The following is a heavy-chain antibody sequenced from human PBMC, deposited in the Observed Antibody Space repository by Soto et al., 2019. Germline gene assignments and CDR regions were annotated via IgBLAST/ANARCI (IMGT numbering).Heavy chain of an antibody. Sequence: SETLSLTCAVSGGSISSYYWSWIRQPPGKGLEWIGYIYYSGSTNYNPSLKSRVTISVDTSKNQFSLKLTSVTAADTAVYYCARSRYTSGWSNPPFDYWGQGTLVTLSS. CDR1: GGSISSYY. CDR2: IYYSGST. J-gene: IGHJ4*02. V-gene: IGHV4-59*01. CDR3: ARSRYTSGWSNPPFDY. D-gene: IGHD6-19*01.